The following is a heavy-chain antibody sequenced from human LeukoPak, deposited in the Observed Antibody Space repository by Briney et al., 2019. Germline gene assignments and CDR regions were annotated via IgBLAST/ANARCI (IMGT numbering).Heavy chain of an antibody. D-gene: IGHD2-15*01. J-gene: IGHJ5*02. CDR2: ISSSSSYI. V-gene: IGHV3-21*01. CDR3: AREGGYCSGGSCLNKNWFDP. Sequence: KAGGSLRLSCAASGFTFSSYSMNWVRQAPGKGLEWVSSISSSSSYIYHADSVKGRFTISRDNAKNSLYLQMNSLRAEDTAVYYCAREGGYCSGGSCLNKNWFDPWGQGTLVTVSS. CDR1: GFTFSSYS.